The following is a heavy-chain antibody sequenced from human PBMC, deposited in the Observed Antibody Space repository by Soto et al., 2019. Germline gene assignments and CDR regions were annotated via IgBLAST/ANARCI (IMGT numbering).Heavy chain of an antibody. D-gene: IGHD4-17*01. Sequence: SETLSLTCTVSGDSISCYYWSWIRQPPGKGLEWIGYIYYSGSTNYNPSLKSRVTISVDTSKNQFSLKLSSVTAADTAVYYCARGRMTTVTKRYFDLWGRGTLVTVS. J-gene: IGHJ2*01. CDR3: ARGRMTTVTKRYFDL. V-gene: IGHV4-59*01. CDR2: IYYSGST. CDR1: GDSISCYY.